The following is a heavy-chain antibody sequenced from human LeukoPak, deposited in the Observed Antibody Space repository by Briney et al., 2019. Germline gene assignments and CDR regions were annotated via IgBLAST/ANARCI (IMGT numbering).Heavy chain of an antibody. CDR1: GGTFSSYA. Sequence: SVKVSCKASGGTFSSYAISWVRQAPGQGLEWMGGIIPIFGTANYAQKFQGRVTITADESTSTAYMELSSLRSEDTAVYYCARPDYDSSGYYYYYYGMDVWGQGTTVTVSS. J-gene: IGHJ6*02. CDR2: IIPIFGTA. CDR3: ARPDYDSSGYYYYYYGMDV. D-gene: IGHD3-22*01. V-gene: IGHV1-69*13.